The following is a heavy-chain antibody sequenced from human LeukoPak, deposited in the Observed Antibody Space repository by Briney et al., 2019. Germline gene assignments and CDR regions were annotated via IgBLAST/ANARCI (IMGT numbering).Heavy chain of an antibody. Sequence: QSGGSLRLSCAASGFTFSSYAMSWVRQAPGKGLEWVSAISGSGGSTYYADSVKGRFTISRDNSKNTLYLQMNSLRAEDAAVYYCAKPLEKYTYGGNFDYWGQGILVTVSS. CDR2: ISGSGGST. D-gene: IGHD4-23*01. V-gene: IGHV3-23*01. CDR3: AKPLEKYTYGGNFDY. CDR1: GFTFSSYA. J-gene: IGHJ4*02.